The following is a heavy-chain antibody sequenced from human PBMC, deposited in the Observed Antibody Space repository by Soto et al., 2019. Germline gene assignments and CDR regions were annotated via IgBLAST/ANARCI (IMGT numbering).Heavy chain of an antibody. V-gene: IGHV3-23*01. CDR1: GLTHSSYA. CDR3: AIDSVYNDGFWLMDH. J-gene: IGHJ4*02. D-gene: IGHD3-16*01. CDR2: ICGSGRGI. Sequence: EVQLLESGGGLVQPGGSLRLSCTASGLTHSSYAMMWVRQAPGKGLECVSGICGSGRGIVYADSVKGRFTISRDNSKNKVYLQMTDLRADDTAVHYCAIDSVYNDGFWLMDHWGQGTQVTVSS.